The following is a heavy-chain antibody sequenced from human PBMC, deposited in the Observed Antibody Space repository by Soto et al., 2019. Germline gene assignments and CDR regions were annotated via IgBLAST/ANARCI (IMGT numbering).Heavy chain of an antibody. Sequence: GVSLRLSCAPSGFTLPGYSMNWVRQAPGKGLEWVSYISSSSDTIYYADSVKGRFTISRDNAKNLLYLQMKSLRAEDTAVYYCARSSTFSDYWGQGTPVTVSS. CDR3: ARSSTFSDY. CDR2: ISSSSDTI. CDR1: GFTLPGYS. V-gene: IGHV3-48*01. J-gene: IGHJ4*02. D-gene: IGHD6-6*01.